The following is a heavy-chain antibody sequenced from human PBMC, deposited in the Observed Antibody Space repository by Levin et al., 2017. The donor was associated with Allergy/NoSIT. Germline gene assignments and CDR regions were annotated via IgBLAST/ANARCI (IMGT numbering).Heavy chain of an antibody. CDR3: ARVGERRIQLWSPWFYYGMDV. CDR2: INPNSGDT. Sequence: AGGSLRLSCKASGYTFTDYYIYWVRQAPGQGLECMGWINPNSGDTNYAQKFQGRVIMTRDTSISTAYMELSRLRSDDTAVYYCARVGERRIQLWSPWFYYGMDVWGQGTTVTVSS. V-gene: IGHV1-2*02. D-gene: IGHD5-18*01. J-gene: IGHJ6*02. CDR1: GYTFTDYY.